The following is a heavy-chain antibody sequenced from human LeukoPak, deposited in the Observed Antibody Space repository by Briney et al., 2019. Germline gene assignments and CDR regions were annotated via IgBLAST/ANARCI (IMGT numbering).Heavy chain of an antibody. J-gene: IGHJ3*02. CDR3: AKPTRHQGAFDI. CDR1: GFTFSSYS. V-gene: IGHV3-43*02. CDR2: ISGDGGST. Sequence: GGSLRLSCAASGFTFSSYSMNWVRQAPGKGLEWVSLISGDGGSTYYADSVKGRFTISRDNSKNSLYLQMNSLRTEDTALYYCAKPTRHQGAFDIWGQGTMVTVSS.